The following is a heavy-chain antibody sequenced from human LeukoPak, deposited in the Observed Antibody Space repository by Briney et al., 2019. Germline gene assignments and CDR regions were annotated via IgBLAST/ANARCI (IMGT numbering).Heavy chain of an antibody. CDR2: INHSGST. CDR3: ARDEVYYDSSGYYLPLNRFDP. CDR1: GGSFSGYY. D-gene: IGHD3-22*01. V-gene: IGHV4-34*01. J-gene: IGHJ5*02. Sequence: SETLSLTCAVYGGSFSGYYWSWIRQPPGKGLEWIGEINHSGSTNYNPSLKSRVTISVDTSKNQFSLKLSSVTAADTAVYYCARDEVYYDSSGYYLPLNRFDPWGQGTLVTVSS.